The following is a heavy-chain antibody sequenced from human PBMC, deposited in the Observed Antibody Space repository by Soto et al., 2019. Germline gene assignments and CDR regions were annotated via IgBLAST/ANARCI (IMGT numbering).Heavy chain of an antibody. CDR1: GSTFSSYA. D-gene: IGHD1-26*01. Sequence: VGSLRLSCAASGSTFSSYAMSWVRQAPGKGLEWVSAISGSGGSTYYADSVKGRFTISRDNSKDTLYLQMISLRAEDTAVYYCAKSSSGAHYYGMDVWGQGTTVTVSS. J-gene: IGHJ6*02. V-gene: IGHV3-23*01. CDR3: AKSSSGAHYYGMDV. CDR2: ISGSGGST.